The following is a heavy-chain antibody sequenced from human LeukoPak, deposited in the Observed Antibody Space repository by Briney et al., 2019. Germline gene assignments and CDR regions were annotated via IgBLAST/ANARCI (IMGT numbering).Heavy chain of an antibody. J-gene: IGHJ6*02. CDR2: IYYSGST. V-gene: IGHV4-59*01. D-gene: IGHD3-3*01. CDR3: ARGYYDFWSGYHYGMDV. Sequence: SETLSLTCTVSGGSISSYYWSWIRQPPGKGLEWIGYIYYSGSTNYNPSLKSRVTISVDTSKNQFTLKLSSVTAADTAVYYCARGYYDFWSGYHYGMDVWGQGTTVTVSS. CDR1: GGSISSYY.